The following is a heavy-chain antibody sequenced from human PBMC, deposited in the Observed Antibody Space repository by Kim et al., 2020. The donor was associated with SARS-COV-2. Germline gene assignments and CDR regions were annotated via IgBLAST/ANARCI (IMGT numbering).Heavy chain of an antibody. Sequence: YYADSVKGRFTISRDNSRNTLYLQMNSLRAEDTAVYYCAKVGSSWYQSDYWGQGTLVTVSS. V-gene: IGHV3-30*02. CDR3: AKVGSSWYQSDY. D-gene: IGHD6-13*01. J-gene: IGHJ4*02.